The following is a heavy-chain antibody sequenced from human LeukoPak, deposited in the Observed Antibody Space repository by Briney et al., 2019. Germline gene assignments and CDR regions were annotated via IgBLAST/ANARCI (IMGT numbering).Heavy chain of an antibody. V-gene: IGHV5-51*01. CDR3: ARQRFTMRAYAGNWFDP. D-gene: IGHD3-10*01. CDR2: IYPGDSDT. CDR1: GSSFTSYW. Sequence: GASLHISCKGSGSSFTSYWIGWVRPMPGKGQEWMGIIYPGDSDTRYSPSFQGQVTISADKSISTAYLQWSSLRASDTAMYYCARQRFTMRAYAGNWFDPWGQGTLVTVSS. J-gene: IGHJ5*02.